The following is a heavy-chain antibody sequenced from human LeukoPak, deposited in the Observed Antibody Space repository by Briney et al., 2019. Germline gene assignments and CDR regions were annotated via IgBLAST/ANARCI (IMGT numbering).Heavy chain of an antibody. CDR2: TYYRSKWYN. CDR3: ARVTMIAVAPEAFDI. CDR1: GDSVSINSAA. D-gene: IGHD3-22*01. J-gene: IGHJ3*02. V-gene: IGHV6-1*01. Sequence: QTLSLTCAISGDSVSINSAAWNWIRQSPSTGLEWLGRTYYRSKWYNDYAMSVKSRITINPDTSKNQFSLQLNSMTPEDTAVYYCARVTMIAVAPEAFDIWGRGTMVIVSS.